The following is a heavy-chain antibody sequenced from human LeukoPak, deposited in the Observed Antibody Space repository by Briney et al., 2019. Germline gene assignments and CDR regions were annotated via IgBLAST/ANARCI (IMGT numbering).Heavy chain of an antibody. J-gene: IGHJ2*01. CDR3: ARHKVHGQAVIVVVPSPDWFFDL. CDR1: GASISSSTDY. Sequence: PSETLSLTCTVSGASISSSTDYWGWIRQPPGKGLEWIANIYYSGSTYYNPSLKSRVTMSVDTSMNQFSLRLTSVTAADTALYYCARHKVHGQAVIVVVPSPDWFFDLWGRGTLVAVSS. CDR2: IYYSGST. V-gene: IGHV4-39*01. D-gene: IGHD3-22*01.